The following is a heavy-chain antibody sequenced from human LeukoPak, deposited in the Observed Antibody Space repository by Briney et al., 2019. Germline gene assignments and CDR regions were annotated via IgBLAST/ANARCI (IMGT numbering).Heavy chain of an antibody. CDR1: GGSTSSYY. V-gene: IGHV4-59*08. CDR3: ARHRPKAGYFGY. D-gene: IGHD6-13*01. Sequence: ETLSLTCTVSGGSTSSYYWSWIRQPPGKGLEWIGYIYYSGSTNYNPSLKSRVTISVDTSKNQFSLKLSSVTAADTAVYYCARHRPKAGYFGYWGQGTLVTVSS. J-gene: IGHJ4*02. CDR2: IYYSGST.